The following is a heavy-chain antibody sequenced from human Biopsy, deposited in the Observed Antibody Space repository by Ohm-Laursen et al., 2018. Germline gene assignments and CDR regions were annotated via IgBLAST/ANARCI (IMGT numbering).Heavy chain of an antibody. J-gene: IGHJ3*01. CDR2: IKRDGSQS. V-gene: IGHV3-7*01. Sequence: LSLTCAASGFTFSTYWMTWVRQAPGKGLEWVANIKRDGSQSNHADSVEGRFTISRDNAKNSLYLQMNSLRAEDTAVYYCTRDTTYYAGTTYYDALDVWGQGTTVTVSS. CDR1: GFTFSTYW. D-gene: IGHD2/OR15-2a*01. CDR3: TRDTTYYAGTTYYDALDV.